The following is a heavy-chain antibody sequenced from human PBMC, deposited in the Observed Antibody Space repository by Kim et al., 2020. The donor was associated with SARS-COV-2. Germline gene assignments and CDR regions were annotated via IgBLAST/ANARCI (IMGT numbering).Heavy chain of an antibody. J-gene: IGHJ4*02. CDR1: GFTVSSNY. CDR3: ARVGIAAAGSPFFDY. Sequence: GGSLRLSCAASGFTVSSNYMSWVRQAPGKGLEWVSVIYSGGSTYYADSVKGRFTISRDNSKNTLYLQMNSLRAEDTAVYYCARVGIAAAGSPFFDYWGQGTLVTVSS. CDR2: IYSGGST. D-gene: IGHD6-13*01. V-gene: IGHV3-53*01.